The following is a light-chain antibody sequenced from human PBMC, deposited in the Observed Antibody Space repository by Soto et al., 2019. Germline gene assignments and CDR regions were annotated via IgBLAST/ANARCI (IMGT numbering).Light chain of an antibody. CDR3: QSYDSSLSGVV. V-gene: IGLV1-40*01. CDR1: SSNIGAGYD. J-gene: IGLJ2*01. Sequence: QSVLTQPPSVSGAPGQRVTISCTGSSSNIGAGYDVYWYQQLPGTVPKLLTYGDPNRPSGVPDRFSGSKSGTSASLAITGLQADDDADYYCQSYDSSLSGVVFGGGTKLTVL. CDR2: GDP.